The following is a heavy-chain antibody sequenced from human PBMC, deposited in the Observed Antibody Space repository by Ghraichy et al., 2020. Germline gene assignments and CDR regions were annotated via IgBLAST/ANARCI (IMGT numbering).Heavy chain of an antibody. D-gene: IGHD6-13*01. CDR3: ATAAPSAGPY. V-gene: IGHV4-34*13. J-gene: IGHJ4*02. CDR2: INHSGTT. Sequence: WAGGGGRGGEGLAWSGEINHSGTTDYTPSLESRVPISVAPSKTQFSQYLNSVTAADTAVDYCATAAPSAGPYWGQGTLVTVSS.